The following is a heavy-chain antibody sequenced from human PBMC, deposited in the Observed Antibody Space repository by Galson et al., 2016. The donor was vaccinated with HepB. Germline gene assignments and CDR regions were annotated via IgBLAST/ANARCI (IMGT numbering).Heavy chain of an antibody. CDR1: GYTLTTHS. CDR2: ITAGSGNA. V-gene: IGHV1-3*01. J-gene: IGHJ4*02. D-gene: IGHD3-3*01. CDR3: ASWAGRPDNDFWSGPLDY. Sequence: SVKVSCKASGYTLTTHSLHWVRQAPGEGLEWMGWITAGSGNAKYSQKFQGRVSITRDTSTNTAYMDLSSLTSEDMAVYYCASWAGRPDNDFWSGPLDYGGRGTRVTVSS.